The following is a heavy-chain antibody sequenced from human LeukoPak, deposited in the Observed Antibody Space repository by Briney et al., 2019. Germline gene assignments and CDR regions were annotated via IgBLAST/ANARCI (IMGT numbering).Heavy chain of an antibody. CDR3: AKIAVGDIFDY. Sequence: GGPLRLSLEASGFTFSTFALGWVGQAPGKGREWVSAISGSGGSTYYADSVKGRFTISRDNSKNTLYLQMNSLRAEDTAVYYCAKIAVGDIFDYWGQGTLVTVSS. J-gene: IGHJ4*02. CDR2: ISGSGGST. CDR1: GFTFSTFA. D-gene: IGHD1-26*01. V-gene: IGHV3-23*01.